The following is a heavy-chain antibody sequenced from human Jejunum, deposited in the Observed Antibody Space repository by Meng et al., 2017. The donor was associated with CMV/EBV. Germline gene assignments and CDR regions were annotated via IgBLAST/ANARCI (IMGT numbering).Heavy chain of an antibody. Sequence: GFTFSSYEMKWVRQAPGKGLEWVSYSSSSHSATYYLESVKGRFTISRDNAKNSLYLQMNSLSAEDTAVYFCARASGWPPNYYGMDVWGQGTTVTVSS. J-gene: IGHJ6*02. CDR2: SSSSHSAT. CDR1: GFTFSSYE. D-gene: IGHD6-19*01. CDR3: ARASGWPPNYYGMDV. V-gene: IGHV3-48*03.